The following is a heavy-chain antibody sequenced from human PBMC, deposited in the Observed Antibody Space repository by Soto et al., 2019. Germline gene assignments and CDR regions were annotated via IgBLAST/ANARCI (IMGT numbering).Heavy chain of an antibody. J-gene: IGHJ3*02. V-gene: IGHV3-48*03. CDR2: ISSSGSTI. Sequence: GGSLRLSCAASGFTFSSYEMNWVRQAPGKGLEWVSYISSSGSTIYYADSVKGRFTISRDNAKNSLYLQMNSLRAEDTAVYYCCNSPGPAAFDIWGQGTMVTVSS. CDR3: CNSPGPAAFDI. CDR1: GFTFSSYE. D-gene: IGHD4-4*01.